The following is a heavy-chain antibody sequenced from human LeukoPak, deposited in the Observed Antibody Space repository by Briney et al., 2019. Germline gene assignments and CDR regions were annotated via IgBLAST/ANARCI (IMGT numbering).Heavy chain of an antibody. Sequence: SETLSHTCAVYGGSFSGYCWSWIRQPPGKGLEWIGEINHSGSTNYNPSLKSRVTISVDTSKNQFSLKLSSVTAADTAVYYCARRERLGYSYGRGTLDIWGQGTMVTVSS. CDR1: GGSFSGYC. J-gene: IGHJ3*02. CDR3: ARRERLGYSYGRGTLDI. CDR2: INHSGST. D-gene: IGHD5-18*01. V-gene: IGHV4-34*01.